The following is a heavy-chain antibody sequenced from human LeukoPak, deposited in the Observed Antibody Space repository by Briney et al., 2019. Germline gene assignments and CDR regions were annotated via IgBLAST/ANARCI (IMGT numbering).Heavy chain of an antibody. CDR2: INHNAETI. D-gene: IGHD2-21*02. J-gene: IGHJ4*02. V-gene: IGHV3-48*02. Sequence: GGSLRLSCAASGFTFSSYVMSWVRQAPGKGLEWVSYINHNAETIYYADSVKGRFTISTDNAKNVLYLQMNRLRDGDTAVYYCARDSDWAFDNWGQGTLVTVSS. CDR3: ARDSDWAFDN. CDR1: GFTFSSYV.